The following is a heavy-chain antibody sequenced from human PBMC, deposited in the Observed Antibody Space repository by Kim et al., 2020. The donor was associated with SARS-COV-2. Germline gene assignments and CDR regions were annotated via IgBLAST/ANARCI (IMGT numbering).Heavy chain of an antibody. Sequence: SVKVSCKASGGTFSSYAISWVRQAPGQGLEWMGRIIPILGIANYAQKFQGRVTITADKSTSTAYMELSSLRSEDTAVYYCARDRASDYYYYGMDVWGQGTTVTVSS. J-gene: IGHJ6*02. V-gene: IGHV1-69*04. CDR1: GGTFSSYA. CDR3: ARDRASDYYYYGMDV. CDR2: IIPILGIA.